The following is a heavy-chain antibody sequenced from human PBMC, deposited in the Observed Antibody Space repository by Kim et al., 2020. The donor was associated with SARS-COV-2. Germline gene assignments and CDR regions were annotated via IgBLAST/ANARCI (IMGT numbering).Heavy chain of an antibody. J-gene: IGHJ2*01. CDR1: GGSFSGYY. V-gene: IGHV4-34*01. D-gene: IGHD2-2*01. CDR2: INHSGST. CDR3: ARRGSTRPFDL. Sequence: SETLSLTCAVYGGSFSGYYWSWIRQPPGKGLEWIGEINHSGSTNYNPSLKSRVTISVDTSKNQFSLKLSSVTAADTAVYYCARRGSTRPFDLWGRGTLVTVSS.